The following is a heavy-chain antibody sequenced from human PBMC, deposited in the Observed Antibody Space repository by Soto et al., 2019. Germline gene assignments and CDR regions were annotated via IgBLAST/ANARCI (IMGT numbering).Heavy chain of an antibody. CDR1: GGTFSSYA. V-gene: IGHV1-69*13. CDR2: IIPIFGTA. J-gene: IGHJ6*02. D-gene: IGHD6-13*01. CDR3: AKGSSSWNKYYYYYYGMDV. Sequence: SVKVSCKASGGTFSSYAISWVRQAPGQGLEWMGGIIPIFGTANYAQKFQGRVTITADESTSTAYMELSSLRSEDTAVYYCAKGSSSWNKYYYYYYGMDVWGQGTTVTVSS.